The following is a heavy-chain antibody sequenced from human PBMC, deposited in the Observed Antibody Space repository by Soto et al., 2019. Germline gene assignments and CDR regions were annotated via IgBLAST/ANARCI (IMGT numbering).Heavy chain of an antibody. V-gene: IGHV3-48*01. Sequence: EVQLVESGGGLVQPGGSLRLSCAASGFTFSPYAMDWVRQAPGKGLEWVSYIGSNSNARYYGDSVRGRFTASRDDARNSLYLQMRSLSADDTAVYYWAISLGPWQVYPGSFDVWGPGTRVIVSS. CDR3: AISLGPWQVYPGSFDV. D-gene: IGHD3-10*01. J-gene: IGHJ6*02. CDR1: GFTFSPYA. CDR2: IGSNSNAR.